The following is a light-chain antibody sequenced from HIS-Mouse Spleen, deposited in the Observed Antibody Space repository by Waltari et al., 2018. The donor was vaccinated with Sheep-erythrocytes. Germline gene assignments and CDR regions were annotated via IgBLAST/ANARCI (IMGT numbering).Light chain of an antibody. Sequence: QSALTQPPSASGSPGQSVTISCPGTSSDVGGYNYVSWYQQHPGKAPKLMIYEASKRPSGVPDRFSGSKSGNTASLTVSGLQAEDEADYYCSSYAGSNNWVFGGGTKLTVL. CDR1: SSDVGGYNY. CDR2: EAS. J-gene: IGLJ3*02. V-gene: IGLV2-8*01. CDR3: SSYAGSNNWV.